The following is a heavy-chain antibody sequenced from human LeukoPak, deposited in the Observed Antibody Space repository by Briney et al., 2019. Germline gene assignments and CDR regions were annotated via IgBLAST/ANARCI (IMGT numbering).Heavy chain of an antibody. CDR2: ISAYNGNT. Sequence: ASVKVSCKASGYTFTSYGISWVRQAPGQGLEWMGWISAYNGNTNYAQKLQGRVTMTTDTSTSTAYMELRSLRSDDTAVYYCAATDDYVWGSYPSALDYWGQGTLVTVSS. J-gene: IGHJ4*02. V-gene: IGHV1-18*01. CDR3: AATDDYVWGSYPSALDY. CDR1: GYTFTSYG. D-gene: IGHD3-16*02.